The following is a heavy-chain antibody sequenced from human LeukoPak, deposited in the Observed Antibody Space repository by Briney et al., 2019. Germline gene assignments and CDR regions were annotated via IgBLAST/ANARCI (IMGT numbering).Heavy chain of an antibody. J-gene: IGHJ4*02. CDR1: GFTFSNAW. CDR2: IKSKTDGGTT. V-gene: IGHV3-15*01. CDR3: TTDPGYYDSSGDYDY. D-gene: IGHD3-22*01. Sequence: PGGSLRLSCAASGFTFSNAWMSWVRQAPGKGLEWVGRIKSKTDGGTTDYAAPVKGRFTVSRDDSKNTLYLQMNSLKTEDTAVYYCTTDPGYYDSSGDYDYWGQGTLVTVSS.